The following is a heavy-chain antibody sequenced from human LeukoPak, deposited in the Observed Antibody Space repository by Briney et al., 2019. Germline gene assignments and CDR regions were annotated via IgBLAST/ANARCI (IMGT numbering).Heavy chain of an antibody. CDR1: GGSISSYY. V-gene: IGHV4-4*07. D-gene: IGHD5-18*01. J-gene: IGHJ3*02. CDR2: IYTSGST. CDR3: ARDSKRRGYSYGLDAFDI. Sequence: SETLSLTCTVSGGSISSYYWSWIRQPAGKGLEWIGRIYTSGSTNYNPSLKSRVTMSVDTSKNQFSLKLSSVTAADTAVYYCARDSKRRGYSYGLDAFDIWAKGQWSPSLQ.